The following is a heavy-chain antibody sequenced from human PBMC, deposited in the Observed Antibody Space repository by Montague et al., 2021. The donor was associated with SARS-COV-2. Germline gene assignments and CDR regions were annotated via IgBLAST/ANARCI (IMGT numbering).Heavy chain of an antibody. V-gene: IGHV4-4*07. J-gene: IGHJ6*02. Sequence: SETLSLTCTVSGGSISNYYWTWIRQPAGKGLEWIGRLYTSGSTTYNPSLKSRVTMSVDTSKNQFSLNVTSVTAADTAIYCCARESGYSSGWRYYYGMDVWGQGTTVTVS. CDR3: ARESGYSSGWRYYYGMDV. CDR1: GGSISNYY. D-gene: IGHD6-19*01. CDR2: LYTSGST.